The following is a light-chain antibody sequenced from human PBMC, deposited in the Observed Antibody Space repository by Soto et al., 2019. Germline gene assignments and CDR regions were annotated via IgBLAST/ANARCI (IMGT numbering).Light chain of an antibody. CDR1: QDISNY. V-gene: IGKV1-27*01. CDR3: QKYNSAPRT. J-gene: IGKJ1*01. Sequence: DIQMTQSQSSLSASVGDRVTITCRARQDISNYLAWYQQKPGKVPKLLIYSASTLQSGVTSRFSGSGSGTDFTLTISSLQPEDVATYYCQKYNSAPRTFVQGTKVEIK. CDR2: SAS.